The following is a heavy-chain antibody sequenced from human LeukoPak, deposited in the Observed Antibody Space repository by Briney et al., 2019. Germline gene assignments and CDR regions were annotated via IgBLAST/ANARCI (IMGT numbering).Heavy chain of an antibody. D-gene: IGHD6-19*01. CDR3: ARDLGAVGDS. CDR1: GFTFSSYA. V-gene: IGHV3-53*04. CDR2: IYSGGVT. J-gene: IGHJ5*01. Sequence: GGSLRLSCAASGFTFSSYAMHWVRQAPGKGLEWVSGIYSGGVTYYAGSVKGRFTISRHTSKNTLSLQMRSLRPEDTAVYYCARDLGAVGDSWGQGTVVTVSS.